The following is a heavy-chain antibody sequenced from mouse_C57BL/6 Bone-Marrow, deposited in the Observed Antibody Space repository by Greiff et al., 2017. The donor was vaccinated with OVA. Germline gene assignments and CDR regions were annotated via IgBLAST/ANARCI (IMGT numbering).Heavy chain of an antibody. J-gene: IGHJ2*01. D-gene: IGHD3-1*01. CDR3: ARCSQDFDY. CDR1: GYTFTDYN. CDR2: INPNNGGT. V-gene: IGHV1-22*01. Sequence: VQLKESGPELVKPGASVKLSCKASGYTFTDYNMHWVKQSHGKSLEWIGYINPNNGGTSYNQKFKGKATLTVNKSSSTAYMELRSLTSEDSAVYYCARCSQDFDYWGQGTTLTVSS.